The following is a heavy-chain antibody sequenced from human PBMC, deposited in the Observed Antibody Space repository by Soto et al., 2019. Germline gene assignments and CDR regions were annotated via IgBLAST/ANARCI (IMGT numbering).Heavy chain of an antibody. CDR2: IKQDGSEK. CDR3: ARDRGYSAFDY. J-gene: IGHJ4*02. CDR1: GFTFTRHW. Sequence: GGSLRLSCVASGFTFTRHWMSWVRQAPGKGLEWVANIKQDGSEKYYVDSVKGRFTISRDNAENSLYLQMNSLRVEDTAVYYCARDRGYSAFDYWGLGTLVTVSS. V-gene: IGHV3-7*01. D-gene: IGHD5-18*01.